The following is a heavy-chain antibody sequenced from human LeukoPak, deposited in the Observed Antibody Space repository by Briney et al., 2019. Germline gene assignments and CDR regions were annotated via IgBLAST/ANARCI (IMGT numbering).Heavy chain of an antibody. J-gene: IGHJ4*02. CDR3: ARARSGWDY. CDR1: GFTFSSYW. Sequence: PGGSRRLSWAASGFTFSSYWMHWVRQAPGRGRVWVSHINSDGSSTSYAASVKGRFTISRDNDKNTLYLHMNSLRAEDTALYYCARARSGWDYWGQGTLVTVSS. V-gene: IGHV3-74*01. CDR2: INSDGSST. D-gene: IGHD6-19*01.